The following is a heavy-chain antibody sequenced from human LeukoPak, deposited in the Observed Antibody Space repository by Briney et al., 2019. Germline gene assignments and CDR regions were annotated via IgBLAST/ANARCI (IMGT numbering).Heavy chain of an antibody. CDR3: ARGVLWSGYFYFDY. D-gene: IGHD3-3*01. J-gene: IGHJ4*02. V-gene: IGHV3-72*01. CDR2: IRNKANSYTT. CDR1: GFTFSDYY. Sequence: PGGSLRLSCAVSGFTFSDYYMDWVRQAPGKGLEWVGRIRNKANSYTTEYAASVKGRFTISRDDSKNSLYLQMNSLKAEDTAMYYCARGVLWSGYFYFDYWGQGTLVTVPS.